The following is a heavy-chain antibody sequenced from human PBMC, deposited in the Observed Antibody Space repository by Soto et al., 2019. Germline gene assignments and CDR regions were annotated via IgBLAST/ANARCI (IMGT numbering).Heavy chain of an antibody. J-gene: IGHJ4*02. CDR3: AREAMTQYGSGSYYND. CDR2: IYYSGST. Sequence: PSETLSLTCTVSGGSISSGGYYWSWIRQHPGKGLEWIGYIYYSGSTYYNPSLKSRVTISVDTSKNQFSLKLSSVTAADTAVYYCAREAMTQYGSGSYYNDWGQGTLVTVSS. CDR1: GGSISSGGYY. D-gene: IGHD3-10*01. V-gene: IGHV4-31*03.